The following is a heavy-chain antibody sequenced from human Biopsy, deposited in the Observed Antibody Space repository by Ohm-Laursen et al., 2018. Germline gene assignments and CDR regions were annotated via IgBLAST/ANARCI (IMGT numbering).Heavy chain of an antibody. CDR3: ARGGPHVRAGGSAFDY. V-gene: IGHV3-30*03. Sequence: RSLRLSCAASGFTFTGYGMHWVRQAPGKGLEWVAVISYDGSGEYYADSLQGRFTISRDNSKNTLYLQMNSLRAEDTAVYFCARGGPHVRAGGSAFDYWGQGTLVTVSS. J-gene: IGHJ4*02. CDR2: ISYDGSGE. CDR1: GFTFTGYG. D-gene: IGHD2-2*01.